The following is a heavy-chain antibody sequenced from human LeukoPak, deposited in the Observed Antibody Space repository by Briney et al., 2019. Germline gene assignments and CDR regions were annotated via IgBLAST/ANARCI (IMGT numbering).Heavy chain of an antibody. CDR3: ARVPYNFGSGGSDGWFDP. CDR2: FHHSGNT. V-gene: IGHV4-30-2*01. D-gene: IGHD3/OR15-3a*01. J-gene: IGHJ5*02. CDR1: GDSITTGGYS. Sequence: SETLSLTCEVSGDSITTGGYSWSWIRQPPGKGLEWLGYFHHSGNTYYNPSLESRVTMSIDASKNQLSLKVTSVTAADTAVYYCARVPYNFGSGGSDGWFDPWGQGSLVIVSS.